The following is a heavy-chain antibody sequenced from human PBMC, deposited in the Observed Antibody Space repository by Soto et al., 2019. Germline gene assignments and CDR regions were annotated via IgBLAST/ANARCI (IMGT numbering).Heavy chain of an antibody. Sequence: SDTLSLTFTVSGGSITDYSWVWIRQPAGKGLEWIGRIFSSGSTNYNPSLKGLITMSLDTSKNQFSLKLNSATATDTAVYFCARDQGVVVTDDNWFHXWGQGILVTVSX. CDR3: ARDQGVVVTDDNWFHX. J-gene: IGHJ5*02. CDR2: IFSSGST. D-gene: IGHD2-21*02. CDR1: GGSITDYS. V-gene: IGHV4-4*07.